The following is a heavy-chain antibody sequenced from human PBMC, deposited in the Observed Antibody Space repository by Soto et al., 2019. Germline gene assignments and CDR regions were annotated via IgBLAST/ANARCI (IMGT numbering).Heavy chain of an antibody. J-gene: IGHJ6*02. CDR1: GDSGSYNRAA. CDR2: TYYRSKWYN. Sequence: SQTFSLTCAISGDSGSYNRAAWNWIKQSPSRGLEWLGRTYYRSKWYNDYAVSVKSRITINPDTSKNQFSLQLNSVTPEDTAVYYCARALETFSYGMDVWGQGTTVTVSS. V-gene: IGHV6-1*01. CDR3: ARALETFSYGMDV. D-gene: IGHD1-1*01.